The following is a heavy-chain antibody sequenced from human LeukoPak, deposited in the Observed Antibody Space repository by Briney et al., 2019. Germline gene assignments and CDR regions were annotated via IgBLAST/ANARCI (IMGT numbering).Heavy chain of an antibody. V-gene: IGHV1-2*04. Sequence: ASVKVSCKASGYTFTGYYMHWVRQAPGQGLEWMGWMNTITGNTYYVQKFQGCVTMTRDTSITTAYMELSRLTIDDTAVYYCARGSSTIWYDYWGQGTLVTV. D-gene: IGHD6-13*01. J-gene: IGHJ4*02. CDR3: ARGSSTIWYDY. CDR2: MNTITGNT. CDR1: GYTFTGYY.